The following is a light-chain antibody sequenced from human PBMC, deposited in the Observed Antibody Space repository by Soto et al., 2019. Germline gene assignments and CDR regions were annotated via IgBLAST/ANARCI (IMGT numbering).Light chain of an antibody. V-gene: IGKV3-15*01. J-gene: IGKJ4*01. CDR1: QNVTSN. CDR3: QQYYSWPPLT. CDR2: GAS. Sequence: EVVMTQSPVTLSVSPGERATLSCRASQNVTSNLAWYRQKPGQAPRLLIYGASTRATSIPARLSGSGSGTEFTLTIISLQAEDFAIYYCQQYYSWPPLTFGGGTKVEI.